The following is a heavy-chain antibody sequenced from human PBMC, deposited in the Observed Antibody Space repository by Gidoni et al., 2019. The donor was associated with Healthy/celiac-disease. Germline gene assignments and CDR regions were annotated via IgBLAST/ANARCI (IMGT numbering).Heavy chain of an antibody. V-gene: IGHV4-30-4*01. Sequence: QVHLQESGPGLVNPSQTLFLTCPVSGGSLSSGDYYWRWFRQPPGKGLEWIGYIYYSGSTYYNPSLKSRVTISVDTSENQFSLKLSSVTAADTAVYYWARGLYPEYYYDSSRGLEPWGQGTLVTVSS. J-gene: IGHJ5*02. CDR2: IYYSGST. D-gene: IGHD3-22*01. CDR3: ARGLYPEYYYDSSRGLEP. CDR1: GGSLSSGDYY.